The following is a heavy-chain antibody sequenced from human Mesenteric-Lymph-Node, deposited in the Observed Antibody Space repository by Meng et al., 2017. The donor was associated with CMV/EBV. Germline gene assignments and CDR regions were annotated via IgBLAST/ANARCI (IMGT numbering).Heavy chain of an antibody. V-gene: IGHV4-30-4*01. Sequence: FSVSGVSITSGYYCWIWTRPPPGMGLEWIMYFYCSGTTYYTPSLGSRLTMSIDTSKIQFSLKVGAVTAADAAVYYCARVPSSGCCDFWGQGTLVTVSS. CDR3: ARVPSSGCCDF. J-gene: IGHJ4*02. CDR2: FYCSGTT. CDR1: GVSITSGYYC. D-gene: IGHD3-22*01.